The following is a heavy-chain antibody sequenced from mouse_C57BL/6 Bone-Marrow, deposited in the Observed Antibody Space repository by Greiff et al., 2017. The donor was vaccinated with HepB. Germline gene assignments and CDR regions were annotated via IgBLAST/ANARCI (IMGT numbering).Heavy chain of an antibody. J-gene: IGHJ3*01. CDR1: GFNIKDDY. CDR2: IDPENGDT. D-gene: IGHD1-1*01. Sequence: EVQLQQSGAELVRPGASVKLSCTASGFNIKDDYMHWVKQRPEQGLEWIGWIDPENGDTEYASKFQGKATITADTSSNTAYLQLSSLASEDTAGYYCTAADGSSSAYWGQGRLVTVSA. V-gene: IGHV14-4*01. CDR3: TAADGSSSAY.